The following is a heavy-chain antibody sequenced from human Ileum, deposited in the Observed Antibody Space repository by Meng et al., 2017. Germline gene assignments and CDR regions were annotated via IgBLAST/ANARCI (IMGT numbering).Heavy chain of an antibody. CDR2: ISGSGSST. V-gene: IGHV3-23*01. CDR3: AKEFEDYGDWSRDY. D-gene: IGHD4-17*01. CDR1: GFTFSSYA. J-gene: IGHJ4*02. Sequence: GESLKISCAASGFTFSSYAMSWVRQAPGKGLEWVSAISGSGSSTYYADSVKGRFTISRDNSKNTLYLQMNSLRAEDTAVYYCAKEFEDYGDWSRDYWGQGTLVTVSS.